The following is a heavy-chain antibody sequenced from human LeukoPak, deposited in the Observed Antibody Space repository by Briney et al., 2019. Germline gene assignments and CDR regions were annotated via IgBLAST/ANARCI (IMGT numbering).Heavy chain of an antibody. J-gene: IGHJ5*02. CDR3: ARSSGYSSSGGLNWFDT. CDR2: IYYGGST. V-gene: IGHV4-39*01. D-gene: IGHD6-13*01. Sequence: SETLSLTCTVSGGSISSSSYYWGWIRQPPGKGLEWIGSIYYGGSTYYNPSLKSRVTISVDTSKNQFSLKLSSVTAAGTAVYYCARSSGYSSSGGLNWFDTWGQGTLVTVSS. CDR1: GGSISSSSYY.